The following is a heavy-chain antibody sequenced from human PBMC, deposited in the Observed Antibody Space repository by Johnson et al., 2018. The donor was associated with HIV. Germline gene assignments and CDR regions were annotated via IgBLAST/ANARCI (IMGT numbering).Heavy chain of an antibody. J-gene: IGHJ3*02. D-gene: IGHD1-26*01. CDR1: GFTFSSYA. Sequence: QVQLVEYGGGLVQPGGSLRLSCAASGFTFSSYAMHWVRQAPGKGLEWVAVISFDGSKKYYGDSVKGRFTVSRDNSKSTLYLQMSSLRAEDTAIYYCARGPLVGATSLGYDFAFDIWGLGTMVTVSS. CDR2: ISFDGSKK. V-gene: IGHV3-30*04. CDR3: ARGPLVGATSLGYDFAFDI.